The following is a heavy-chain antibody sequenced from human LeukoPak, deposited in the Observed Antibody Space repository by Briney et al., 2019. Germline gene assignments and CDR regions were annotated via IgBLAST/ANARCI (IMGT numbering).Heavy chain of an antibody. CDR2: ISGSGGST. J-gene: IGHJ3*02. CDR1: GFTFSSYA. CDR3: AKSPEFGVWGSYRYLGI. V-gene: IGHV3-23*01. Sequence: GGSLRLSCAASGFTFSSYAMSWVRQAPGKGLEWVSAISGSGGSTYYADSVKGRFTISRDNSKNTLYLQMNSLRAEDTAVYYCAKSPEFGVWGSYRYLGIWGQGTMVTVSS. D-gene: IGHD3-16*02.